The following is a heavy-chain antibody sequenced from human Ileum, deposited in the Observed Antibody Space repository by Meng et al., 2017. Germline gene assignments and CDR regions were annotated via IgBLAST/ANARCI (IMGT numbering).Heavy chain of an antibody. Sequence: QDSGPGLVNPSDPLSIPCSVSYGSITSSYSWCWIRQPPGTGLEWIASIYYSGSTYYNPSLKSRVTISVDTSKNQFSLKVISVTAADTAVYYCARDGTTAVPGVWFDPWGQGTLVTVSS. CDR2: IYYSGST. J-gene: IGHJ5*02. CDR3: ARDGTTAVPGVWFDP. CDR1: YGSITSSYS. V-gene: IGHV4-39*07. D-gene: IGHD6-19*01.